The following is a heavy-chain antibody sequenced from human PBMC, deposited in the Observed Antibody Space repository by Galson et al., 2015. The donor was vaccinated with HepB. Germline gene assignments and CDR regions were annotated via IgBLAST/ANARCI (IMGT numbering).Heavy chain of an antibody. V-gene: IGHV1-69*13. Sequence: SVKVSCKASGGTFGNHAINWVRQAPGQGLEWMGGIMPMFGAANYAQKFRGRVSMTADESTSTAYVELSSLALEDTAVYYCARNLRSSTAVLPPNDAFDIWGQGTTVTVSS. D-gene: IGHD4-17*01. CDR3: ARNLRSSTAVLPPNDAFDI. J-gene: IGHJ3*02. CDR2: IMPMFGAA. CDR1: GGTFGNHA.